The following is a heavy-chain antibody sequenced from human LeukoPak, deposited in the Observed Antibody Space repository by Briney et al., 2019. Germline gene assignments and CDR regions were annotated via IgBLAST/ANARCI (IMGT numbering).Heavy chain of an antibody. D-gene: IGHD6-13*01. CDR1: GGSISSGGYY. V-gene: IGHV4-31*03. CDR3: ARGLMRAAVGTYFWFDP. J-gene: IGHJ5*02. CDR2: IYYSGST. Sequence: PSETLSLTCTVSGGSISSGGYYWSWIRQHPGKGLEWIGYIYYSGSTYYNPSLKSRVTISVDTSKNQFSLKLSSVTAADTAVYYCARGLMRAAVGTYFWFDPWGQGTLVTVSS.